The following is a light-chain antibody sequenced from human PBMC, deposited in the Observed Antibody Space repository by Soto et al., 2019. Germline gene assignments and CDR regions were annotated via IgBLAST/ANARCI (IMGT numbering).Light chain of an antibody. CDR1: QSISTF. V-gene: IGKV1-39*01. J-gene: IGKJ1*01. CDR3: QQSFTAPWT. Sequence: DIQMTQSPSSLSASVGVRVTVTCRASQSISTFLNLYQQKPGKAPNLLIYTTVTSHGGVPSRYSGSGSGPDFPLTLSILQPEDFATYYCQQSFTAPWTFGQGTRVEIK. CDR2: TTV.